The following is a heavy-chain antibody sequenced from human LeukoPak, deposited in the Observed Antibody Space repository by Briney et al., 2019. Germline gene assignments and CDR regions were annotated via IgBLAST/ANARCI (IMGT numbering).Heavy chain of an antibody. Sequence: SETLSLTCTASGGPISSSIHYWGWIRQPPGKGPEWIATIHYTGTTFYNPSLKSRVTIFVDTSKNQFFLKLSSVIAADTAGYYCARQTTGSYQWTFDYWGQGALVTVSS. J-gene: IGHJ4*02. V-gene: IGHV4-39*01. CDR1: GGPISSSIHY. CDR3: ARQTTGSYQWTFDY. D-gene: IGHD1-26*01. CDR2: IHYTGTT.